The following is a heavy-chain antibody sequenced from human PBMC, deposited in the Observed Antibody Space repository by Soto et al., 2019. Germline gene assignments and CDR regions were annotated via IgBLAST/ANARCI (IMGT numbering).Heavy chain of an antibody. J-gene: IGHJ4*02. V-gene: IGHV1-69*13. CDR3: ARDRTGTTLGYFDY. CDR1: GGRFSTFP. Sequence: LVKVSCKSSGGRFSTFPINWGRQDTGQGLEWMGAILPVSGTTNYAQKFQGRVTFSADESTTTAYMEVSSLRSEDTAVYYCARDRTGTTLGYFDYWGQGTRVTVSS. CDR2: ILPVSGTT. D-gene: IGHD1-7*01.